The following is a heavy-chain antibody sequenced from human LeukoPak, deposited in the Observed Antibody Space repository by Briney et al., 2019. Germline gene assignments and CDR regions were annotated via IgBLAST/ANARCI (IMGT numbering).Heavy chain of an antibody. CDR1: GFTFSNYW. D-gene: IGHD2-15*01. CDR2: INSDGSIT. V-gene: IGHV3-74*03. J-gene: IGHJ4*02. CDR3: ARGGYCSGGACYRGFDS. Sequence: SGGSLRLSCAASGFTFSNYWMQWVRQAPGKGLVWVSRINSDGSITTYADSVKGRFTVSRDNAKNSLFLQMNSLRDEDSAVHYCARGGYCSGGACYRGFDSWGQGTLVTVSS.